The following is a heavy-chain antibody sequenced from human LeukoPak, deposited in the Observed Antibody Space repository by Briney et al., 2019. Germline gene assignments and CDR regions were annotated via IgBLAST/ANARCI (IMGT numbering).Heavy chain of an antibody. Sequence: GGSLRLSCAASGFTFSSYAMHWVRQAPGKGLEYVSAISSNGGSTYYANSVKGRFTISGDNSKNTLYLQMGSLRAEDMAVYYCARVGMTTVTSAYYYYYMDVWGKGTTVTVSS. CDR2: ISSNGGST. D-gene: IGHD4-11*01. CDR1: GFTFSSYA. CDR3: ARVGMTTVTSAYYYYYMDV. J-gene: IGHJ6*03. V-gene: IGHV3-64*01.